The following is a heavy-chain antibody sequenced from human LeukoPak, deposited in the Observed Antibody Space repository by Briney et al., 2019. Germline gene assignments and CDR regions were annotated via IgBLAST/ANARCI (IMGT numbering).Heavy chain of an antibody. CDR2: ISGSGGST. Sequence: GGSLRLSCVASGFTFSTSWMTWVRQAPGKGLEWVSAISGSGGSTYYADSVKGRFTISRDNSKNTLYLQMNSLRAEDTAVYYCDSMVYAMGIEYWGQGTLVTVSS. J-gene: IGHJ4*02. CDR3: DSMVYAMGIEY. V-gene: IGHV3-23*01. D-gene: IGHD2-8*01. CDR1: GFTFSTSW.